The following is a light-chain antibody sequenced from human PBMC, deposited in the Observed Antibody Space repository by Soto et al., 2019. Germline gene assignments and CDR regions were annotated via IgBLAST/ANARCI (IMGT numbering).Light chain of an antibody. V-gene: IGKV1-39*01. Sequence: DIQMTQSPSSLSASVGYRATITCRASQTISTYLNCYQQKPXKAPNLXXYDASSLETGVPSRFSGSGSGTHFTLTITGLQPEDFATYYCQQTYSSPPITFGQGTRLEIK. CDR1: QTISTY. CDR3: QQTYSSPPIT. CDR2: DAS. J-gene: IGKJ5*01.